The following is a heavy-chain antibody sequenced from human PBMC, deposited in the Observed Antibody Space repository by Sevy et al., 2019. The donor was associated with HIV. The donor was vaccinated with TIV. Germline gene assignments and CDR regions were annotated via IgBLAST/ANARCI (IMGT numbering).Heavy chain of an antibody. CDR1: GYSFTTYW. D-gene: IGHD1-26*01. Sequence: GESLKISCKGSGYSFTTYWIGWVRQMPGKGLEWMGIIFPCDSDTRYSPSCQGQVTISADNSISTAYLQWSSLKASDTPMYYCARARGIPHYYYGMDVWGQGTTVTVSS. V-gene: IGHV5-51*01. J-gene: IGHJ6*02. CDR2: IFPCDSDT. CDR3: ARARGIPHYYYGMDV.